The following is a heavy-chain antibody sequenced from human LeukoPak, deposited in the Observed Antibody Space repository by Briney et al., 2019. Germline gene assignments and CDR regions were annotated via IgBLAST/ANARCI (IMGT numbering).Heavy chain of an antibody. D-gene: IGHD5-12*01. Sequence: SETLSLTCTVSGASISSYYWTWIRQSPGKGLEWIAYFYYGGVTKHNPSLKSRVTISADTSKNQFSLKLTSVTAADTAVYFCARVGYDYSLDSWGQGTLVTVSS. CDR2: FYYGGVT. CDR3: ARVGYDYSLDS. CDR1: GASISSYY. J-gene: IGHJ4*02. V-gene: IGHV4-59*01.